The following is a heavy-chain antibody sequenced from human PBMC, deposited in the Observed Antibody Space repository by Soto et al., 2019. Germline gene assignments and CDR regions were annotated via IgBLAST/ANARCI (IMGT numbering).Heavy chain of an antibody. J-gene: IGHJ4*02. CDR1: GFTFSSYA. Sequence: ESGGGLVQPEGSLRLSCAASGFTFSSYAMGGVRQGPGKGLEWVAVVSIGGSTHYADSVRGRFTISRDNSKNTLSLQMNSLTAEDTAVYFCAKRRGAGGHFDYWGQGALVTVSS. D-gene: IGHD2-15*01. CDR3: AKRRGAGGHFDY. V-gene: IGHV3-23*01. CDR2: VSIGGST.